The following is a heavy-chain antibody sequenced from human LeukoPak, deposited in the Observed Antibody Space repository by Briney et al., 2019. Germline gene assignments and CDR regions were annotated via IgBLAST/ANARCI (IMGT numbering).Heavy chain of an antibody. D-gene: IGHD6-19*01. J-gene: IGHJ4*02. CDR3: ARVSGVAGVDY. V-gene: IGHV3-74*01. Sequence: GGSLRLSCAASGFTFSSYWMHWVRQAPGKGLVWVSRINSDGSSTSYADSVKGRLTISRDNAKNTLYLQMNSLRAEDTAVYYCARVSGVAGVDYWGQGTLVTVSS. CDR1: GFTFSSYW. CDR2: INSDGSST.